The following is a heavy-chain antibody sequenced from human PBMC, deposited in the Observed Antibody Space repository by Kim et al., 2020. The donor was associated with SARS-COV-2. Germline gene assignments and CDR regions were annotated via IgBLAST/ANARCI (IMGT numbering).Heavy chain of an antibody. CDR2: INPSGGST. J-gene: IGHJ6*02. CDR1: GYTFTSYY. V-gene: IGHV1-46*01. CDR3: ARAGYGSGSYYPYYYYGMDV. D-gene: IGHD3-10*01. Sequence: ASVKVSCKASGYTFTSYYMHWVRQAPGQGLEWMGIINPSGGSTSYAQKFQGRVTMTRDTSTSTVYMELSSLRSEDTAVYYCARAGYGSGSYYPYYYYGMDVWGQGTTVTVSS.